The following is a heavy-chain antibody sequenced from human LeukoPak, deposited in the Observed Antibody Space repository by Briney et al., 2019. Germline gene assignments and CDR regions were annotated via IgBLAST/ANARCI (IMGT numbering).Heavy chain of an antibody. CDR3: ASNRLLLWFGEPSPGWFAP. CDR1: GGSISSGGYY. V-gene: IGHV4-31*03. Sequence: PSETLSLTCTVSGGSISSGGYYWSWIRQHPGKGLEWIGYIYYSGSTYYNPSLKSRVTISVDTSKNQFSLKLSSVTAADTAVYYCASNRLLLWFGEPSPGWFAPWGQGTLVTVSS. D-gene: IGHD3-10*01. J-gene: IGHJ5*02. CDR2: IYYSGST.